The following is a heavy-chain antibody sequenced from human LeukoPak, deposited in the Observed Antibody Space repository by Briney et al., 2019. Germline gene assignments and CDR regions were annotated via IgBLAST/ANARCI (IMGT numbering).Heavy chain of an antibody. D-gene: IGHD2-2*01. V-gene: IGHV1-8*01. J-gene: IGHJ5*02. CDR1: GYTFTSYD. CDR2: MNPNSGNT. Sequence: ASVKVSCKASGYTFTSYDINWVRQATGQGLEWMGWMNPNSGNTGYAQKFQGRVTMTRNTSISTAYMELSSLRSEDTAVYYCARVRGYCSSTSCPRRNWLDPWGQGTLVTVSS. CDR3: ARVRGYCSSTSCPRRNWLDP.